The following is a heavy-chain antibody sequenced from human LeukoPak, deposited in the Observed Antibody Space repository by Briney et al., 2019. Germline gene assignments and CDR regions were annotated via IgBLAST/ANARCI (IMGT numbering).Heavy chain of an antibody. V-gene: IGHV4-39*01. CDR2: IYNSGSS. D-gene: IGHD2-2*01. CDR3: ARRYCSSNTSYYFDY. J-gene: IGHJ4*02. Sequence: PPETYSLTCAVSVGSISSSSYYSAWIRQPPGKGLEWIGIIYNSGSSYYNPSLKSRVTMFVDTSKNQFSLKLSSVTAADTAVYFCARRYCSSNTSYYFDYWGQGTRVTVSS. CDR1: VGSISSSSYY.